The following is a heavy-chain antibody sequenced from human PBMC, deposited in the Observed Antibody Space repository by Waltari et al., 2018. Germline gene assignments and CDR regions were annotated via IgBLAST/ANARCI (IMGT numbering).Heavy chain of an antibody. J-gene: IGHJ6*03. D-gene: IGHD5-12*01. CDR2: INQDGSEK. CDR3: AREVALPSSYYYMDV. CDR1: GFSSRTYW. V-gene: IGHV3-7*01. Sequence: EVQLVESGGGLVQPGGSLRLSCPASGFSSRTYWMIWVRQAPGKGLEWGANINQDGSEKYYVDSVEGRFTISRDNAKNSVFPQMSSLKDEDTAVYYCAREVALPSSYYYMDVWGKGSTVSVSS.